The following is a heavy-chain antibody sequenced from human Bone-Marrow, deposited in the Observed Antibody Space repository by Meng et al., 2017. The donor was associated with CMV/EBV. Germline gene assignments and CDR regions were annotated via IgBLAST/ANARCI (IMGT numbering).Heavy chain of an antibody. Sequence: GESLKISCAASGFTFSSYWMHWVRQAPGKGLVWVSRINSDGSSTSYADSVKGRFTISRDNAKNTLYLQMNSLRAEDTAVYYCARDDYSSSWPYYYYYYGMAVWGQGPTVPVYS. J-gene: IGHJ6*02. D-gene: IGHD6-13*01. CDR2: INSDGSST. V-gene: IGHV3-74*01. CDR3: ARDDYSSSWPYYYYYYGMAV. CDR1: GFTFSSYW.